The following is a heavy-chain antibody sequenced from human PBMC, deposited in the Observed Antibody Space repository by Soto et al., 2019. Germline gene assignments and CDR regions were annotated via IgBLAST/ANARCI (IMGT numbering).Heavy chain of an antibody. CDR3: ARLSNYDWFDP. Sequence: QLQLQESGPGLVKPSETLSLTCTVSGGSISSSSYYWGWIRQPPGKGLEWIGSIYYSGSTYYNPSLKSRVTISVDTSKNQFSLKLSSVTAADTAVYYCARLSNYDWFDPWGQGTLVTVSS. CDR2: IYYSGST. J-gene: IGHJ5*02. CDR1: GGSISSSSYY. D-gene: IGHD3-16*01. V-gene: IGHV4-39*01.